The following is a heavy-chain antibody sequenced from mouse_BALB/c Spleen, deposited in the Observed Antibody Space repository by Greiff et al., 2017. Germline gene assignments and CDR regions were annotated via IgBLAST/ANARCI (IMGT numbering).Heavy chain of an antibody. CDR1: GYTFTSYW. D-gene: IGHD2-14*01. V-gene: IGHV1-7*01. CDR3: ARGGYRYDGGSYAMDY. J-gene: IGHJ4*01. CDR2: INPSTGYT. Sequence: QVQLKESGAELAKPGASVKMSCKASGYTFTSYWMHWVKQRPGQGLEWIGYINPSTGYTEYNQKFKDKATLTADKSSSTAYMQLSSLTSEDSAVYYCARGGYRYDGGSYAMDYWGQGTSVTVSS.